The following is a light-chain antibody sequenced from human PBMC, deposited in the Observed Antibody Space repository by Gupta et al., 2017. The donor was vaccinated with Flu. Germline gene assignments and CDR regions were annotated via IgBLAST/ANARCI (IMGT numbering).Light chain of an antibody. CDR1: QSVSSNY. Sequence: IVLTQSPDTLSLSPGKRATLSCRASQSVSSNYLAWYQHKPGQAPKRLLYGASNRATTTPDRISSSRSGRAFTLTINSMVPEDFAVYYGRQYGMERLTFGGGTKAEIK. J-gene: IGKJ4*01. CDR2: GAS. CDR3: RQYGMERLT. V-gene: IGKV3-20*01.